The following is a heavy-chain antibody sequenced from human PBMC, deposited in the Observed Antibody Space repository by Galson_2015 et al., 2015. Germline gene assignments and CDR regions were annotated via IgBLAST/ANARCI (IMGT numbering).Heavy chain of an antibody. J-gene: IGHJ6*03. Sequence: SVKVSCKASGGTFSSYAISWVRQAPGQGLEWMGGIIPIFGTANYAQKFQGRVTITADESTSTAYMELSSLRSEDTAVYYCARTPHCSSTSCYTYGGGYYYYYMDVWGKGTTVTVSS. D-gene: IGHD2-2*01. CDR1: GGTFSSYA. CDR2: IIPIFGTA. V-gene: IGHV1-69*13. CDR3: ARTPHCSSTSCYTYGGGYYYYYMDV.